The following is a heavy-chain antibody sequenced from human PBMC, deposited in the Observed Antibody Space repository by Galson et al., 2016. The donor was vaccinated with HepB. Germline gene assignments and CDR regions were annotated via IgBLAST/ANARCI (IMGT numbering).Heavy chain of an antibody. J-gene: IGHJ4*02. CDR1: GGSISGYY. Sequence: LSLTCSVSGGSISGYYWSWIRQPPGKELEWIGYVYSSGGAKYNPSLKSRVTISVDTSNNQFSLKLTSVTTADTAIYYCARENPPGASTWLFDSWSQGTLVTVSS. D-gene: IGHD1-26*01. CDR3: ARENPPGASTWLFDS. CDR2: VYSSGGA. V-gene: IGHV4-59*01.